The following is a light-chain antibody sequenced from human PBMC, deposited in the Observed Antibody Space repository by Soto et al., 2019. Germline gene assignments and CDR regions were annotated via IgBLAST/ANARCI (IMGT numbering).Light chain of an antibody. J-gene: IGLJ2*01. CDR3: QVWDISTDTVV. CDR2: DDR. V-gene: IGLV3-21*02. CDR1: NIGSKS. Sequence: SYAMTQPPSVSVAPGQTARITCWGNNIGSKSVHWCQQRPGQAPVKVVFDDRDRPSGIPARFSGSSSGNTATLTISRVEDGDEADYYCQVWDISTDTVVFGGGTKLTVL.